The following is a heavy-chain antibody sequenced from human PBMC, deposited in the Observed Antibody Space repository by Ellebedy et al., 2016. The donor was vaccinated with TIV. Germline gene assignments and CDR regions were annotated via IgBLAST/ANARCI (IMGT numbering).Heavy chain of an antibody. Sequence: GGSLRLSCAASGFTFSSYDMHWVRQATGKGLEWVSAIGTAGDTYYPGSVKGRFTISRENAKSSLYLQMNSLRAGDTAVYYCARGGPKYPAFDPWGQGTLVTVSS. J-gene: IGHJ5*02. CDR1: GFTFSSYD. D-gene: IGHD1-26*01. CDR2: IGTAGDT. V-gene: IGHV3-13*01. CDR3: ARGGPKYPAFDP.